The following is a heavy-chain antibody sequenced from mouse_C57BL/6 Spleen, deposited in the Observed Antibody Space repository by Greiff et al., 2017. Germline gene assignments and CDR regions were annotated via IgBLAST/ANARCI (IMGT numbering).Heavy chain of an antibody. V-gene: IGHV1-78*01. J-gene: IGHJ3*01. CDR3: ARDDGYYPFAY. Sequence: QVQLQQSGPELVKPGASVKISCKASGYTFTDHTIHWMKQRPEQGLEWIGYIYPRDGSTKYNEKFKGKATLTADKSSSTAYMQLTSLTSEDSAVYFCARDDGYYPFAYWGQGTLVTVSA. D-gene: IGHD2-3*01. CDR1: GYTFTDHT. CDR2: IYPRDGST.